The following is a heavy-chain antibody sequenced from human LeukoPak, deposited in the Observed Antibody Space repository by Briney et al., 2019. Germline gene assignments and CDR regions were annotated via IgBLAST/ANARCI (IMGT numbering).Heavy chain of an antibody. V-gene: IGHV1-2*02. CDR1: GYTFTSYD. Sequence: ASVKVSCKASGYTFTSYDINWVRQAPGQGLEWMGWINPNSGGTNYAQKFQGRVTMTRDTSISTAYMELSRLRSDDTAVYYCARDRSSRQLWEHYYYYMDVWGKGTTVTVSS. J-gene: IGHJ6*03. D-gene: IGHD5-18*01. CDR2: INPNSGGT. CDR3: ARDRSSRQLWEHYYYYMDV.